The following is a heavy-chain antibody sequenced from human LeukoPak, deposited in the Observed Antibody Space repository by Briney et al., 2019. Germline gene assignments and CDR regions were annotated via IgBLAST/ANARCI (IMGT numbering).Heavy chain of an antibody. CDR2: IIPIFPTP. V-gene: IGHV1-69*05. CDR1: GGTFRNHA. Sequence: SVKVSCKASGGTFRNHAISWVRQAPGQGLEWMGGIIPIFPTPNYARRFQGRVTITTDGSTSTAYMGLSSLTSDDTAVYYCARDLDYWGQGTLVTVSS. J-gene: IGHJ4*02. CDR3: ARDLDY.